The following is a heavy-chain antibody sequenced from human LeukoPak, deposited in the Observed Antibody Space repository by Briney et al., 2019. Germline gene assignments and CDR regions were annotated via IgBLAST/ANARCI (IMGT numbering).Heavy chain of an antibody. J-gene: IGHJ6*02. CDR2: IYTSGST. Sequence: PGGSLRLSCAASGFTVSSNYMTWVRQAPGKGLEWDSVIYTSGSTYYADSVRGRFTISRDNSKNTVYLQMNSLRVEDTAVYYCARGLYGMDVWGQGTTVTVSS. CDR3: ARGLYGMDV. V-gene: IGHV3-53*01. CDR1: GFTVSSNY.